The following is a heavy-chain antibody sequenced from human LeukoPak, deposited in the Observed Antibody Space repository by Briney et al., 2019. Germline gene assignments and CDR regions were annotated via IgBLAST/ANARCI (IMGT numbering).Heavy chain of an antibody. Sequence: GGSLRLSCAASGFIFSSYAMNWVRQAPGKGLEWVSSISSSTSSIYYADSVRGRFTISRDNAKSSLYLQMNSLRVDDTAVYYCARGVGATTHDAFHVWGQGTVVTVSS. V-gene: IGHV3-21*01. D-gene: IGHD1-26*01. CDR3: ARGVGATTHDAFHV. CDR1: GFIFSSYA. CDR2: ISSSTSSI. J-gene: IGHJ3*01.